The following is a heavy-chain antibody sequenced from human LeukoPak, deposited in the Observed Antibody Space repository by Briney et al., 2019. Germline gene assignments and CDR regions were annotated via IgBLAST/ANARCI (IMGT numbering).Heavy chain of an antibody. CDR1: GFTFSSYG. D-gene: IGHD3-10*01. CDR2: IRYDGSNK. J-gene: IGHJ4*02. Sequence: GGSLRPSCAASGFTFSSYGMHWVRQAPGKGLEWVAFIRYDGSNKYYADSVKGRFTIPRDNSKNTLYLQMNSLRAEDTAVYYCAKDATKGSGSYFDYWGQGTLVTVSS. CDR3: AKDATKGSGSYFDY. V-gene: IGHV3-30*02.